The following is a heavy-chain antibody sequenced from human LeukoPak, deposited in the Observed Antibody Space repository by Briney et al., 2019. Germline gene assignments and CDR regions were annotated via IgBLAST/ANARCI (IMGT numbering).Heavy chain of an antibody. CDR3: ARGHKIFGVVISYYMDV. D-gene: IGHD3-3*01. CDR1: GGSISSSSYY. V-gene: IGHV4-39*01. Sequence: SETLSLTCTVSGGSISSSSYYWGWIRQPPGKGLEWIGSIYYSGSTYYNPSLKSRVTISVDTSKNQFSLKLSSVTAADTAVDDCARGHKIFGVVISYYMDVWGKGTTVTVSS. CDR2: IYYSGST. J-gene: IGHJ6*03.